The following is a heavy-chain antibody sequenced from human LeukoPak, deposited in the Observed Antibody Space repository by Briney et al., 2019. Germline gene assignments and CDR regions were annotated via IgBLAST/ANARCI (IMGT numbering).Heavy chain of an antibody. CDR2: INPSGAST. V-gene: IGHV1-46*01. D-gene: IGHD3-10*01. Sequence: ASVKVSCKASGYTFTRHFMHWVRQAPGQGLEWMGIINPSGASTSYAQKFQGRVTLTRDTSTSTVYMDLSSLRSEDTAVYYCARNRITMVPETYGMDVWGQGTTVTVSS. J-gene: IGHJ6*02. CDR3: ARNRITMVPETYGMDV. CDR1: GYTFTRHF.